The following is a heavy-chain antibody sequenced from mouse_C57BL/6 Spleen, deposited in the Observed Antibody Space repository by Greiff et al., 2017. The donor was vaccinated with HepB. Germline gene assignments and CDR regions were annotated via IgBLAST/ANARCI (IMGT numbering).Heavy chain of an antibody. D-gene: IGHD1-1*01. Sequence: VQLKQSGPELVKPGASVKISCKASGYSFTGYYMNWVKQSPEKSLEWIGEINPSTGGTTYNQKFKAKATLTVDKSSSTAYMQLKSLTSEDSAVYYCARWDYGSSYEDFDVWGTGTTVTVSS. CDR1: GYSFTGYY. CDR2: INPSTGGT. J-gene: IGHJ1*03. V-gene: IGHV1-42*01. CDR3: ARWDYGSSYEDFDV.